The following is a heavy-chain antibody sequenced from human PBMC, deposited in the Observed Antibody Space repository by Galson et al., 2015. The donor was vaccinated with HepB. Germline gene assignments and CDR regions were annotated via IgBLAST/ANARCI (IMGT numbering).Heavy chain of an antibody. CDR3: AKDGNGILVVFDY. Sequence: SLRLSCAASGLTFSNYAMTWVRQAPGKGLEWVSTISGSSGSTYYADSVKGRFTISRDNSKNTLYLQMNSLRAEDTAVYYCAKDGNGILVVFDYWGQGTLVTVSS. V-gene: IGHV3-23*01. J-gene: IGHJ4*02. D-gene: IGHD3-22*01. CDR2: ISGSSGST. CDR1: GLTFSNYA.